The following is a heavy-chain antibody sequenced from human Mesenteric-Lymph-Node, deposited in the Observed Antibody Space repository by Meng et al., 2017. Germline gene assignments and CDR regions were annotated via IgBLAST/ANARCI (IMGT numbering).Heavy chain of an antibody. J-gene: IGHJ2*01. CDR2: IHHSGSA. Sequence: QVQLQGSGPGPVEPSQTLSLTCTCAGGSMSSGNYYWSWIRQPPGKGLEWIGYIHHSGSAYYNPSLKSRVSISVGTSKNQFSLNLNSMTAADTAVYYCARGQKGYFDLWGRGTLVTVSS. CDR3: ARGQKGYFDL. CDR1: GGSMSSGNYY. V-gene: IGHV4-30-4*01.